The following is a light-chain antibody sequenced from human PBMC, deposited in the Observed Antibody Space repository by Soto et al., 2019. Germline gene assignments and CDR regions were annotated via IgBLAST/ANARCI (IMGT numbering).Light chain of an antibody. CDR3: QHYYTYPPT. CDR2: GAS. CDR1: QYIDSN. V-gene: IGKV1-8*01. J-gene: IGKJ1*01. Sequence: IPMTQSPSSFSASAGDRVTTRCRASQYIDSNLAWYQQKPGKAPKLLISGASNLQIGVPSRFSGSGSGTDFSLTIRSLQSDDFATYFCQHYYTYPPTFGQGTKVDI.